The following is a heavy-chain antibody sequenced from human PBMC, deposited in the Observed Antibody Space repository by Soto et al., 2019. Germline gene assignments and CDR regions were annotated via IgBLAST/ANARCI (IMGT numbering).Heavy chain of an antibody. J-gene: IGHJ4*02. CDR1: GFTFSSYA. V-gene: IGHV3-23*01. Sequence: EVQLLESGGGLVQPGGSLRLSCATSGFTFSSYAMIWVRQAPGKGLEWVSAIGASVPNTYYTDSVRGRFTISRDNSKRTVYLQMNSPRVDDTALDYCARLIRSPFASWGRGPLVPASS. D-gene: IGHD2-8*01. CDR3: ARLIRSPFAS. CDR2: IGASVPNT.